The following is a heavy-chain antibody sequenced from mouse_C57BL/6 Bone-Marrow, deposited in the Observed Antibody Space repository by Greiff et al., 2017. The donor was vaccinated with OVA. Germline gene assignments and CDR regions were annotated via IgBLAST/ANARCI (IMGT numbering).Heavy chain of an antibody. D-gene: IGHD3-1*01. CDR3: AKTAGAGLYYAMDD. V-gene: IGHV2-5*01. CDR1: GFSLTSYG. J-gene: IGHJ4*01. Sequence: VQGVESGPGLVQPSQSLSITCTVSGFSLTSYGVHWVRQSPGKGLEWLGVIWRGGSTDYNAAFMSRLSITKDNSKSQVFFKMNSLQADDTAIYYCAKTAGAGLYYAMDDWGQGTSVTVSS. CDR2: IWRGGST.